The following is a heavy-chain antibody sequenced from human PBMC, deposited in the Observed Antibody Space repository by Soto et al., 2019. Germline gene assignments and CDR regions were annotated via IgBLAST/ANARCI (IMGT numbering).Heavy chain of an antibody. CDR2: IYYSGST. V-gene: IGHV4-31*03. CDR1: GGSISSGGYY. CDR3: ARGTDPDTAMVNDAFDI. D-gene: IGHD5-18*01. Sequence: SETLSLTCTVSGGSISSGGYYWSWIRQHPGKGLEWIGYIYYSGSTYYNPSLKSRVTISVDTSKNQFSLKLSSVTAADTAVYYCARGTDPDTAMVNDAFDIWGQGTMVTVSS. J-gene: IGHJ3*02.